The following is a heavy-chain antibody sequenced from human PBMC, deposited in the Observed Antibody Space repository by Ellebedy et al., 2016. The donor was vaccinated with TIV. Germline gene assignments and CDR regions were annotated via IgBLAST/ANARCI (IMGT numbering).Heavy chain of an antibody. Sequence: SETLSLTCTVSGVSISGYYWTWIRQSPGKGLEWIGEINHSGSTNYNPSLKSRVSISVDTPKKQFSLRLSSVTAADTAVYYCARVPNISARPVDYWGQGTLVTVSS. CDR3: ARVPNISARPVDY. D-gene: IGHD6-6*01. CDR1: GVSISGYY. J-gene: IGHJ4*02. V-gene: IGHV4-34*01. CDR2: INHSGST.